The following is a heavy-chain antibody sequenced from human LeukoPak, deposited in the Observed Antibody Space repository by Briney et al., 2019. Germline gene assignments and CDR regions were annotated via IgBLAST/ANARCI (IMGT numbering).Heavy chain of an antibody. D-gene: IGHD6-19*01. CDR1: GFTFSSYW. V-gene: IGHV3-66*01. J-gene: IGHJ4*02. CDR3: TRRGSVPATRSFDY. Sequence: GGSLRLSCAASGFTFSSYWMHWVRQAPGKGLAWLSVIYSGGTTYYADSVKGRFTISRDNSKNTVYLQMNSLRVEDTAMYYCTRRGSVPATRSFDYWGQGTLVTVSS. CDR2: IYSGGTT.